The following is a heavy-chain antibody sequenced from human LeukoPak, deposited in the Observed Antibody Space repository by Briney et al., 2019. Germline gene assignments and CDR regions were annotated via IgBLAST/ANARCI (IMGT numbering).Heavy chain of an antibody. CDR3: FFPGVTGKAY. J-gene: IGHJ4*02. CDR1: GFTFSNYA. D-gene: IGHD1-20*01. Sequence: PGGSLRLSCAASGFTFSNYAMHWVRQAPGKGLEWVAVISSDGSNKYYADSVKGRFTISRDNSKNTLYLQMNSLRAEDTAVYYCFFPGVTGKAYWGQGTLVTVSS. CDR2: ISSDGSNK. V-gene: IGHV3-30-3*01.